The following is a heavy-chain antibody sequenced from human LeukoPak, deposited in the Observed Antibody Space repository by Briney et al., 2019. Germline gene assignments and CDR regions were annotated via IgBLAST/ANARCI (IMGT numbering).Heavy chain of an antibody. Sequence: SETLSLTCTVSGDSISSYYWSWIRQPAGKGLEWIGRIYTSGSTNYNPSLKSRVTISVDTSKNQFSLKLSSVTAADTAVYYCARDVVAAAATPFYYYYYMDVWGKGTTVTVSS. V-gene: IGHV4-4*07. J-gene: IGHJ6*03. CDR2: IYTSGST. D-gene: IGHD6-13*01. CDR3: ARDVVAAAATPFYYYYYMDV. CDR1: GDSISSYY.